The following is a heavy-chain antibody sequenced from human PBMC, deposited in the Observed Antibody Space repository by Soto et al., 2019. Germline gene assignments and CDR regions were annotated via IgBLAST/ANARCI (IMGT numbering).Heavy chain of an antibody. Sequence: EVQLLESGGGLVQPGGFLRLSCAASGFTFSSYAMSWVRQAPGKGLEWVSGISGGGGSTDYADSVKGRFTISRDNSKNTLSLQMHSLRAEDTAIYYCAKARDPVYRVAVAGVDYWGQGTLVTVSS. CDR1: GFTFSSYA. J-gene: IGHJ4*02. CDR3: AKARDPVYRVAVAGVDY. D-gene: IGHD6-19*01. V-gene: IGHV3-23*01. CDR2: ISGGGGST.